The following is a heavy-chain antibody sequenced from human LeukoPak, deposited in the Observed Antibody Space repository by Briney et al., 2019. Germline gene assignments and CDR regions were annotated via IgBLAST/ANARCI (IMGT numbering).Heavy chain of an antibody. CDR2: IYTSGST. Sequence: PSQTLSLTCTVSGGSISSGSYYWSWIRQPAGKGLEWIRRIYTSGSTNYNPSLKSRVTISVDTSKNQFSLKLSSVTAADTAVYYCARDQDSSGYEYYFDYWGQGTLVTVSS. CDR1: GGSISSGSYY. J-gene: IGHJ4*02. V-gene: IGHV4-61*02. D-gene: IGHD3-22*01. CDR3: ARDQDSSGYEYYFDY.